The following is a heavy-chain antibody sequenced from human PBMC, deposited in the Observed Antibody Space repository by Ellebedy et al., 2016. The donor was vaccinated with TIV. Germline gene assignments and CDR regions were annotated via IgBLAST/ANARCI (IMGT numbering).Heavy chain of an antibody. J-gene: IGHJ4*02. D-gene: IGHD5-24*01. CDR2: LYGSGRGI. Sequence: PGGSLRLSCEASGFTFSAFAMGWVRQTPGKGLEGVSGLYGSGRGIWYSDSVKGRFTISRDNSKNTVYLQMNSLRAEDTGIYYCVKDQIAGDGRWVFDNWGQGTLVSVSS. CDR1: GFTFSAFA. V-gene: IGHV3-23*01. CDR3: VKDQIAGDGRWVFDN.